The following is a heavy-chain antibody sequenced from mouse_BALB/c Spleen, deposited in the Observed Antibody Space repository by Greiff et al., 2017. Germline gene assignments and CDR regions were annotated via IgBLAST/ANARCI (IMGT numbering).Heavy chain of an antibody. CDR1: GFSFTSYG. D-gene: IGHD2-1*01. Sequence: QVQLQQSGPGLVAPSQSLSITCTVSGFSFTSYGVHWVRQPPGKGLEWLGVIWAGGSTNYNSALMSRLSISKDNSKSQVFLKMNSLQTDDTARYYCARDRRGNSPGYCDYWGQGTTLTVSS. CDR2: IWAGGST. CDR3: ARDRRGNSPGYCDY. J-gene: IGHJ2*01. V-gene: IGHV2-9*02.